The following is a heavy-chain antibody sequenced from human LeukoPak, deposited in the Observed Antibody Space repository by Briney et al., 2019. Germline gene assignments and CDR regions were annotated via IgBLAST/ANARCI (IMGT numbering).Heavy chain of an antibody. CDR1: GGTFSSYA. CDR3: ASATLGSSYTYYGMDV. D-gene: IGHD2-15*01. CDR2: IIPIFGTA. J-gene: IGHJ6*02. Sequence: SVNVSCKASGGTFSSYAISWVRQAPGQGLEWMGGIIPIFGTANYAQKFQGRVTITADESTSTAYMELSSLRSEDTAVYYCASATLGSSYTYYGMDVWGQGTTVTVSS. V-gene: IGHV1-69*13.